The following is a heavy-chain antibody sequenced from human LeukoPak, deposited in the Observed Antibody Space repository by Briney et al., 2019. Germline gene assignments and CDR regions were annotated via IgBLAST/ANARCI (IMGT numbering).Heavy chain of an antibody. CDR2: IFHSGST. CDR3: ARVGGYYYDSSGYLDY. V-gene: IGHV4-38-2*02. CDR1: GFSISRGYY. J-gene: IGHJ4*02. D-gene: IGHD3-22*01. Sequence: SETLSLTCTVSGFSISRGYYWGWIRQPPGKGLEWIGSIFHSGSTYNPSLKSRVTISIDTSKNQFSLKLSSVTAADTAVYYCARVGGYYYDSSGYLDYWGQGTLVTVSS.